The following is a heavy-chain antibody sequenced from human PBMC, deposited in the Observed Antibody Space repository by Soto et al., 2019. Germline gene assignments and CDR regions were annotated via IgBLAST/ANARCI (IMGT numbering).Heavy chain of an antibody. V-gene: IGHV3-30*18. CDR1: GFTFSSYG. J-gene: IGHJ4*02. CDR2: ISYDGSNK. Sequence: GGSLRLSCAASGFTFSSYGMHWVRQAPGKGLEWVAVISYDGSNKYYADSVKGRFTISRDNSKNTLYLQMNSLRAEDTAVYYCAKEGQWATITGDLYYFDYWGQGTLVTVSS. CDR3: AKEGQWATITGDLYYFDY. D-gene: IGHD5-12*01.